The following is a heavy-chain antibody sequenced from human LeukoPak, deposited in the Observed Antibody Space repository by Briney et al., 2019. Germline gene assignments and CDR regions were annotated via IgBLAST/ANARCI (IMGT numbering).Heavy chain of an antibody. D-gene: IGHD2-2*01. CDR1: GGSISGYY. J-gene: IGHJ6*03. Sequence: PSETLSLTCTVSGGSISGYYWTWTRQPPGKGLEWIGYIYYSGSTNYNPSLKSRVTISIDTSKNQFSLKLSSVTAADTAVYYCARFRRGDIVVVPAAPYYYYYMDVWGKGTTVTVSS. V-gene: IGHV4-59*01. CDR2: IYYSGST. CDR3: ARFRRGDIVVVPAAPYYYYYMDV.